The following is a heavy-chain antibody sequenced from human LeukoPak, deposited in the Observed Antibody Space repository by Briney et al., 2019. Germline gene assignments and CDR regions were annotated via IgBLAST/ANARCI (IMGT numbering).Heavy chain of an antibody. CDR2: ISSSRSAI. CDR1: GFTFCIYE. V-gene: IGHV3-48*03. J-gene: IGHJ4*02. Sequence: GGTLRLSSAASGFTFCIYEMYWVREAPGKGLECVSYISSSRSAIYYADSVKGRFTVSRDNAQNSLYLQMNRLRAEDTADDYCSIGIGARSLLRFDSWGQGSLVSVCS. CDR3: SIGIGARSLLRFDS. D-gene: IGHD6-6*01.